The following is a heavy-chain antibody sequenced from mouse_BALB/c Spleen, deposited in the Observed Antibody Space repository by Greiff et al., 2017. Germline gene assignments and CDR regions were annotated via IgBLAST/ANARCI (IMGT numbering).Heavy chain of an antibody. V-gene: IGHV5-6-3*01. J-gene: IGHJ3*01. CDR2: INSNGGST. CDR3: ARELIYYDYGAWFAY. D-gene: IGHD2-4*01. Sequence: EVKVVESGGGLVQPGGSLKLSCAASGFTFSSYGMSWVRQTPDKRLELVATINSNGGSTYYPDSVKGRFTISRDNAKNTLYLQMSSLKSEDTAMYYCARELIYYDYGAWFAYWGQGTLVTVSA. CDR1: GFTFSSYG.